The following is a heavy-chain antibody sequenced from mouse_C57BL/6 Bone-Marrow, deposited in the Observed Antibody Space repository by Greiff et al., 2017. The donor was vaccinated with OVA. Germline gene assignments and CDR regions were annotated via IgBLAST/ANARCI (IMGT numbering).Heavy chain of an antibody. J-gene: IGHJ3*01. D-gene: IGHD2-1*01. CDR1: GYTFTSYG. CDR2: IYPRSGNT. Sequence: QVQLKESGAELARPGASVKLSCKASGYTFTSYGISWVKQRTGQGLEWIGEIYPRSGNTYYNEKFKGKATLTADKSSSTAYMELRRLTSEDSAVYFCARSNYGNPWFAYWGQGTLVTVSA. CDR3: ARSNYGNPWFAY. V-gene: IGHV1-81*01.